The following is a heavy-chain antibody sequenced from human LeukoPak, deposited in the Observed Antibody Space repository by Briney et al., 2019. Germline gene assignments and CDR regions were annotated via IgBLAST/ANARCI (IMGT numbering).Heavy chain of an antibody. J-gene: IGHJ4*02. CDR1: GFTFSSYA. CDR3: AERHSSSWHEADY. Sequence: GGSLRLSCAASGFTFSSYAMSWVRQAPGKGLEWVSAISGSGGSTYYADSVKGRFTISRDNSKNTLYLQMNSLRAEDTAVYYCAERHSSSWHEADYWGQGTLVTVSS. CDR2: ISGSGGST. D-gene: IGHD6-13*01. V-gene: IGHV3-23*01.